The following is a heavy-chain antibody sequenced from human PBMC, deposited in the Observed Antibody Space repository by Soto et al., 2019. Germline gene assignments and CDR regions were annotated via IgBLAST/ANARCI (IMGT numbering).Heavy chain of an antibody. D-gene: IGHD6-19*01. CDR2: ISYDGSNK. V-gene: IGHV3-30*18. CDR1: GFTFSSYG. Sequence: QVQLVESGGGVVQPGRSLRLSCAASGFTFSSYGMHWVRQAPGKGLEWVAVISYDGSNKYYADSVKGRFTISRDNSKNTLYLQMNSLSAEDTAVYYCAKDTAVSYWGQGTLVTVSS. J-gene: IGHJ4*02. CDR3: AKDTAVSY.